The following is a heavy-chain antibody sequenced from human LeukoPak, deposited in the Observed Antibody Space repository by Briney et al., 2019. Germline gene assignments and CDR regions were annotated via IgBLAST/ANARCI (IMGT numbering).Heavy chain of an antibody. CDR3: ARDLHRRLGMDV. J-gene: IGHJ6*04. CDR1: GFTVSSNH. CDR2: IYSSGST. Sequence: GGSLRLSCAASGFTVSSNHMSWVRQAPGKGLEWVSVIYSSGSTYYADSVEGRFTISRDNSKNTLYLQMNSLRAEDTAVYYCARDLHRRLGMDVWGKRTTVTVSS. D-gene: IGHD3-16*02. V-gene: IGHV3-53*01.